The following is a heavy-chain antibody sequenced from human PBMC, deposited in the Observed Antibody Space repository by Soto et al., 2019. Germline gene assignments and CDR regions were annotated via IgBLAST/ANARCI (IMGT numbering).Heavy chain of an antibody. CDR3: ARGRYGDY. CDR1: GYGFTTYG. V-gene: IGHV1-18*01. Sequence: QVHLVQSGAEVKKPGASVKVSCKGSGYGFTTYGITWVRQAPGQGLEWMAWISAHNGNTNYAQKVQGRGTETRDTSTGTAYMELRSMRYDDTAVYYCARGRYGDYWGQGALVTVSS. D-gene: IGHD1-1*01. J-gene: IGHJ4*02. CDR2: ISAHNGNT.